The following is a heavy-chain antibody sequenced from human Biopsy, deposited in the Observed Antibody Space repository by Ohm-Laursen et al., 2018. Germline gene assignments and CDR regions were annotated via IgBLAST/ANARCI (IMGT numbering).Heavy chain of an antibody. V-gene: IGHV1-2*02. CDR3: ARDPLNGHKHFDY. CDR2: INCKTGAT. J-gene: IGHJ4*02. Sequence: SVKVSCKASSYTFTDYNIHWMRQAPGQGLEWLGYINCKTGATNYAQKFQSTVTMTRDTSISTAYLALGSLRSADTAIYYCARDPLNGHKHFDYWGQGSLVTVSS. D-gene: IGHD2-8*01. CDR1: SYTFTDYN.